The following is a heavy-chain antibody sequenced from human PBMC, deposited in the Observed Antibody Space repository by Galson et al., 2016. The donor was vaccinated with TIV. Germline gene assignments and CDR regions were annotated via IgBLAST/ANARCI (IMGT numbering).Heavy chain of an antibody. CDR1: GYTFTGYF. V-gene: IGHV1-46*01. CDR3: ARDGEVGSSDYDH. D-gene: IGHD3-22*01. J-gene: IGHJ4*02. CDR2: INPSGGST. Sequence: SVKVSCKASGYTFTGYFIHWVRQAPGQGLEWMGIINPSGGSTGYAQKFQGRVTMTRVTSTSTVYMELSSLRSEDTAVYYCARDGEVGSSDYDHWGQGTLVSVSS.